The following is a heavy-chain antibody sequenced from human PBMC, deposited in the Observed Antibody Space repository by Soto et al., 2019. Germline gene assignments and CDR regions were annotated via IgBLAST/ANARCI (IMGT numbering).Heavy chain of an antibody. V-gene: IGHV3-30*18. J-gene: IGHJ4*02. D-gene: IGHD2-2*01. Sequence: QVQLVESGGGVVQPGRSLRLSCAASGFTFSSYGMHWVRQAPGRGLEWVAVISADGRITYYADSVKGRFTISRDNSKNTLFLKMNSMRIEDTAVYYCAKEGHSVVGPAAFSFDYWGQGTLATVSS. CDR3: AKEGHSVVGPAAFSFDY. CDR1: GFTFSSYG. CDR2: ISADGRIT.